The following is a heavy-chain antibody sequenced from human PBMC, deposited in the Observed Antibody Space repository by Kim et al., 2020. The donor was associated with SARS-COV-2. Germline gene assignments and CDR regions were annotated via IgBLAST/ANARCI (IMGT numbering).Heavy chain of an antibody. V-gene: IGHV4-30-4*05. CDR3: ARDERRKVYNWFDP. Sequence: NASLGSRVTISNDTSKNEFSLKLSSVTAADTAVYYCARDERRKVYNWFDPWGQGTLVTVSS. J-gene: IGHJ5*02.